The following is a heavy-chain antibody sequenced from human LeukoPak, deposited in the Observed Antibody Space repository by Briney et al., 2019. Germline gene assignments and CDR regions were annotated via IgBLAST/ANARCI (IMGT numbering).Heavy chain of an antibody. CDR3: ARDGGDYGDY. Sequence: GGSLRLSCAASGFTFSSYSMNWVRQAPGQGLEWVSYISSSSSTIYYADSVKGRFTISRDNAKNSLYLQMNSLRAEDTAVYYCARDGGDYGDYWGQGTLVTVSS. CDR1: GFTFSSYS. V-gene: IGHV3-48*01. CDR2: ISSSSSTI. J-gene: IGHJ4*02. D-gene: IGHD3-3*01.